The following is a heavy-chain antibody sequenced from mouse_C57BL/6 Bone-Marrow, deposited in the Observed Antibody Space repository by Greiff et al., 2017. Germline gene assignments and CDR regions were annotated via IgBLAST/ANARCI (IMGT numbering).Heavy chain of an antibody. D-gene: IGHD1-1*01. Sequence: VQLQQSGAELVRPGASVKLSCTASGFNIKDDYMHWVKQRPEQGLERIGWIDPENGDTEYASKFQGKATITADPSSNTAYLQLSSLTSEDTAVYYCTRDYGSSPDYWGQGTTLTVSS. CDR3: TRDYGSSPDY. V-gene: IGHV14-4*01. J-gene: IGHJ2*01. CDR1: GFNIKDDY. CDR2: IDPENGDT.